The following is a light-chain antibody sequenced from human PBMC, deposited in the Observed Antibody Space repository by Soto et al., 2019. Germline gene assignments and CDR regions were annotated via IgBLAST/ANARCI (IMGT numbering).Light chain of an antibody. CDR2: DAS. CDR1: QSISSW. J-gene: IGKJ1*01. V-gene: IGKV1-5*01. Sequence: DIQMTQSPSTLSASVGDRVTITCRASQSISSWLAWYQQKPGKAPKLLIYDASSLESGVPSRFSGSGSGTEFTLTIRSLQPDDFATYYCQQYNSYSPERTFGQGTKVEIK. CDR3: QQYNSYSPERT.